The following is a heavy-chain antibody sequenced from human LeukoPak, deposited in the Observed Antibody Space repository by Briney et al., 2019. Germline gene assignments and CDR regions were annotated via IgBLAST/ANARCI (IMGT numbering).Heavy chain of an antibody. J-gene: IGHJ3*02. CDR1: GLSFSSYT. CDR2: ISRSSSTI. V-gene: IGHV3-48*01. Sequence: GGSLRLSCAASGLSFSSYTMNWVRQAPGKGLEWLSHISRSSSTIHYADSVKGRFTISRDNAKNSLYLQMNSLRVEDTAVYFCAKNANGYGYGAFDIWGQGTMVTVSS. CDR3: AKNANGYGYGAFDI. D-gene: IGHD3-16*01.